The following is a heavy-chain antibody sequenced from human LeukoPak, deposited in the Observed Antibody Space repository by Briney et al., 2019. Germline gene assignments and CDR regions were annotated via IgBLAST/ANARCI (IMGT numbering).Heavy chain of an antibody. J-gene: IGHJ3*02. CDR1: GYTFRTYD. V-gene: IGHV1-8*01. D-gene: IGHD4-11*01. Sequence: ASVKVSCKASGYTFRTYDINWVRQAPGQGLEWLGWMNPNSGNTGYAPKFQGRVAMTRVTSMNTAYMELFSLRSEDTAVYFCVRGDLPTTVLNDPFNIWGQGTMVTVSS. CDR2: MNPNSGNT. CDR3: VRGDLPTTVLNDPFNI.